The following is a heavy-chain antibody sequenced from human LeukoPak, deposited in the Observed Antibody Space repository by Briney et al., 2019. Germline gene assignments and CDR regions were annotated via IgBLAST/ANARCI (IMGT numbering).Heavy chain of an antibody. D-gene: IGHD5-12*01. V-gene: IGHV4-39*01. CDR1: GGSISSTNYY. CDR3: ARHSVVDMASFHNYPRHFDP. J-gene: IGHJ5*02. CDR2: ISYSGNT. Sequence: AETLSLTCTVSGGSISSTNYYWAWLRQPPGEGLQWIGTISYSGNTYYNPSLKRRVTISVDTSKSLLSLNLNSVAAEDMAVYFWARHSVVDMASFHNYPRHFDPWGHGTLVTVSS.